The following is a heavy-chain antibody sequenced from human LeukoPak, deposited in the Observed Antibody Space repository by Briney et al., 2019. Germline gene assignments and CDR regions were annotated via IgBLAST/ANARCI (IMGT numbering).Heavy chain of an antibody. D-gene: IGHD3-9*01. CDR3: ARAGYFDWLLYGYFDY. CDR1: GFTFSSYW. J-gene: IGHJ4*02. CDR2: IKQDGSEK. V-gene: IGHV3-7*01. Sequence: GGSLRLSCAASGFTFSSYWMSWVRQAPGKRLEWVANIKQDGSEKYYVDSVKGRFTISRDNAKNSLYLQMNSLRAEDTAVYYCARAGYFDWLLYGYFDYWGQGTLVTVSS.